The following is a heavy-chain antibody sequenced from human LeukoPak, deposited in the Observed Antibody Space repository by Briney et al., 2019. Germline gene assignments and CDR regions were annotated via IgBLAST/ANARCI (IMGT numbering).Heavy chain of an antibody. J-gene: IGHJ4*02. CDR2: INSDGNNI. CDR1: GFTFSVYF. CDR3: ATSRVFDF. V-gene: IGHV3-11*04. Sequence: GGSLRLSCVTSGFTFSVYFVNWIRQAPGKGPEWLSFINSDGNNIYYRDSVKGRFTISRDNAKKTLYLEMNNLRVDDTAIYYCATSRVFDFWGQETLVAVSS.